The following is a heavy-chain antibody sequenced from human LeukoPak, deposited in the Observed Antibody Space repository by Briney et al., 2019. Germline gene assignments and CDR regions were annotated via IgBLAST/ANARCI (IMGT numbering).Heavy chain of an antibody. Sequence: TGGSLRLSCAASGFTFSSYEMNWVRQAPGKGLEWVSYINSSGSTIYYADSVKGRFTISRDNAKNSLYLQMNSLRAEDTAVYYCARDHWYYDSSGYYSGNFDYWGQGTLVTVSS. J-gene: IGHJ4*02. CDR3: ARDHWYYDSSGYYSGNFDY. D-gene: IGHD3-22*01. CDR1: GFTFSSYE. CDR2: INSSGSTI. V-gene: IGHV3-48*03.